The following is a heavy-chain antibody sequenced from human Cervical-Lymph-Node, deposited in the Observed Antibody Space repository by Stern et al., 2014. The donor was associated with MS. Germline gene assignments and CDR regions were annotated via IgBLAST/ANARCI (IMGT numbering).Heavy chain of an antibody. CDR1: GGSVSSSNYY. D-gene: IGHD3-9*01. J-gene: IGHJ4*02. V-gene: IGHV4-61*01. CDR3: ASGRPYYDILTGYYLDS. Sequence: QVQLQESGPGLVKPSETLSLTCTVSGGSVSSSNYYWCWIRQPPGKGLELIGYVYYSGSTNYNPSLKSRVTISVDTSKNQFSLKLRSVTAADAAVYYCASGRPYYDILTGYYLDSWGQGTLVTVSS. CDR2: VYYSGST.